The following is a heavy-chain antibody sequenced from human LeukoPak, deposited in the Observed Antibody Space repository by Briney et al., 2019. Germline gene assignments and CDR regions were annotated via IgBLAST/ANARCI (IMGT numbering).Heavy chain of an antibody. CDR1: GYTFTSYG. Sequence: GASVKVSCKASGYTFTSYGISWVRQAPGQGLEWMGWISAYNGSTNYAQKLQGRVTMTTDTSTSTAYMELRSLRSEDTAVYYCARAPQGLSAYMDVWGKGTTVTISS. CDR2: ISAYNGST. V-gene: IGHV1-18*01. J-gene: IGHJ6*03. D-gene: IGHD2/OR15-2a*01. CDR3: ARAPQGLSAYMDV.